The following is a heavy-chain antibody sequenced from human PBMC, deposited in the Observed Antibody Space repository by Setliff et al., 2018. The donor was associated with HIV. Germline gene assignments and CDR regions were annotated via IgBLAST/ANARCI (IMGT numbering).Heavy chain of an antibody. V-gene: IGHV1-69-2*01. CDR1: GYTFSDYY. D-gene: IGHD2-15*01. Sequence: GASVKVSCKASGYTFSDYYMHWVQQAPGKGLEWMGRVDPEDGETKYSQKFQGRVTITRDTSANTAYMELSSLRSEDTAVYYCARGSCGGCYLSDYWGQGTLVTVSS. CDR2: VDPEDGET. CDR3: ARGSCGGCYLSDY. J-gene: IGHJ4*02.